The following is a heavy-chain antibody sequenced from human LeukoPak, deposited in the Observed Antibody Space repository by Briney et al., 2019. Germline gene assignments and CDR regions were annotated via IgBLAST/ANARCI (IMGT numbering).Heavy chain of an antibody. CDR3: AKVLSGSQDY. D-gene: IGHD1-26*01. CDR1: GFTFSSYA. CDR2: ISYDGSNK. J-gene: IGHJ4*02. V-gene: IGHV3-30-3*01. Sequence: GGSLRLSCAASGFTFSSYAMHWVRQAPGKGLEWVAVISYDGSNKYYADSVKGRFTNSRDNSKNTVYLQMNSLRAEDTAVYYCAKVLSGSQDYWGQGTLVTVFS.